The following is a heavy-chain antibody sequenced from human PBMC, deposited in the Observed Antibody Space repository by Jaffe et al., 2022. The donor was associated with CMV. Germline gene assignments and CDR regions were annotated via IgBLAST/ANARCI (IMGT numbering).Heavy chain of an antibody. CDR2: IHPNGDDT. Sequence: QVQLVQSGAEVKKPGASVKVSCKASGYTFMGYYMHWVRQAPGQGLEWMGWIHPNGDDTSYAQNFQGRVTMTRDTSISTAYMELSSLRSDDTAVYYCTLKGLMTTTGRDYWGQGTLVTVSS. CDR3: TLKGLMTTTGRDY. CDR1: GYTFMGYY. J-gene: IGHJ4*02. V-gene: IGHV1-2*02. D-gene: IGHD1-1*01.